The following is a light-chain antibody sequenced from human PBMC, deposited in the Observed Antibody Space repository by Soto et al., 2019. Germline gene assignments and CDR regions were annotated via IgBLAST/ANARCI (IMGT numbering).Light chain of an antibody. J-gene: IGLJ1*01. CDR1: SSDIGSYNL. V-gene: IGLV2-23*01. CDR2: EGS. Sequence: QSALTQPASVSGSPGQSITISCTGTSSDIGSYNLVSWYQQHPGKAPKLMIYEGSKRPSGVSNRFSGSKSGNTASLTISGLQAEDEADSYCCSYAGSSTFFVFGTGTQVTVL. CDR3: CSYAGSSTFFV.